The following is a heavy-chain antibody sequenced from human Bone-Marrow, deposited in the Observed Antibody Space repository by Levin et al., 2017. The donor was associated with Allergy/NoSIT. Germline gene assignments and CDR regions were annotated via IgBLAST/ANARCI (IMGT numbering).Heavy chain of an antibody. CDR2: TWYDGSKE. CDR3: AREQYSSGWYDF. D-gene: IGHD6-19*01. J-gene: IGHJ4*02. CDR1: GFNFKTFG. Sequence: PGGSLRLSCVASGFNFKTFGIHWVRQAPGKGLEWVAMTWYDGSKEYYADSVKGRFTISRDNSRKTVNLQMNSLGGEDTALYYCAREQYSSGWYDFWGQGTLVSVSS. V-gene: IGHV3-33*01.